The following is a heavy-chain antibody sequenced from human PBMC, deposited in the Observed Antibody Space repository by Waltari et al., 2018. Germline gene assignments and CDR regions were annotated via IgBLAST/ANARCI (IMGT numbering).Heavy chain of an antibody. CDR3: ARDRGVVASCYYFDY. CDR1: GYSISSGYY. J-gene: IGHJ4*02. D-gene: IGHD2-2*01. Sequence: QVQLQESGLGLVKPSETLSLTCTVSGYSISSGYYWGWIRQPPGKGLEWIGSIYHSGSTYYNPSLKSRVTISVDTSKNQFSLKLSSVTAADTAVYYCARDRGVVASCYYFDYWGQGTLVTVSS. CDR2: IYHSGST. V-gene: IGHV4-38-2*02.